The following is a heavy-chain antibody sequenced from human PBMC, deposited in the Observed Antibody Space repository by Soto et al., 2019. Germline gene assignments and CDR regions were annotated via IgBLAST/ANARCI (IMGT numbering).Heavy chain of an antibody. CDR3: ARDPHASDSSGGSRYFDY. CDR2: TSAYNGNT. Sequence: QVQLVQSGAEVKKPGASVKVSCKASGYTFTSYGISWVRQAPGQGLEWMGWTSAYNGNTNYAQKLQGRVTMTTDTSTSTAYLELRSLRSDDAAVYYCARDPHASDSSGGSRYFDYWGQGTLVTVAS. J-gene: IGHJ4*02. CDR1: GYTFTSYG. V-gene: IGHV1-18*01. D-gene: IGHD6-19*01.